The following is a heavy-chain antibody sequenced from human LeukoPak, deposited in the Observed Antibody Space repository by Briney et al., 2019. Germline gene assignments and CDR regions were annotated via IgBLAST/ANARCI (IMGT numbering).Heavy chain of an antibody. Sequence: SETLSLTCTVSGGSISSSSFYWGWIRQPPGKGLEWIGTIYYSGSTYYNPSLKSRVTVSLDTSKNQFPLKLTSVTAADTAVYYCARARDYYYDSSGYQGALDIWGQGTMVTVSS. D-gene: IGHD3-22*01. CDR2: IYYSGST. CDR3: ARARDYYYDSSGYQGALDI. V-gene: IGHV4-39*06. J-gene: IGHJ3*02. CDR1: GGSISSSSFY.